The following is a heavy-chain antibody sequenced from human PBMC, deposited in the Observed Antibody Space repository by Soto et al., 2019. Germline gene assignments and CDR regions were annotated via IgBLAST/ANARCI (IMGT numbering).Heavy chain of an antibody. CDR1: GYSFTSYW. CDR3: ARLPLSIAARPEYYYYGMDV. V-gene: IGHV5-10-1*01. J-gene: IGHJ6*02. D-gene: IGHD6-6*01. Sequence: PGESLKISCKGSGYSFTSYWISWVRQMPGKGLEWMGRIDPSDSYTNYSPSFQGHVTISADKSISTAYLQWSSLKAPDTAMYYCARLPLSIAARPEYYYYGMDVWGQGTTVTAP. CDR2: IDPSDSYT.